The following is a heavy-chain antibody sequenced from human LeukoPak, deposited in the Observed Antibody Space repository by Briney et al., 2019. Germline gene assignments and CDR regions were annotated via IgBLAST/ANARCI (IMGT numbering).Heavy chain of an antibody. CDR2: INPNSGDT. CDR1: GDIFNSYS. J-gene: IGHJ2*01. V-gene: IGHV1-2*02. Sequence: ASVKVSCKASGDIFNSYSVSWVRQAPGQGLEWMGWINPNSGDTKYAQKFQGRVTMTGDTSISTAYMELSRLRFDDTAVYYCAILRLSTGLWWFFDLWGRGTLVTVSS. CDR3: AILRLSTGLWWFFDL. D-gene: IGHD2-8*02.